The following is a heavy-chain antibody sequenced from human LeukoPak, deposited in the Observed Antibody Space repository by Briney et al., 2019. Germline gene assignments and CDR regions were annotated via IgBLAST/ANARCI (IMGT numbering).Heavy chain of an antibody. CDR3: TRDLRVCSGGSCYLFGFDP. Sequence: GASVKVSCKASGYTFTGYYMHWVRQAPGQGLEWMGRINPNSGGTNYAQKFQGRVTMTRDTSISTAYMELSRLRSDDTAVYYCTRDLRVCSGGSCYLFGFDPWGQGTLVTVSS. CDR2: INPNSGGT. CDR1: GYTFTGYY. V-gene: IGHV1-2*06. J-gene: IGHJ5*02. D-gene: IGHD2-15*01.